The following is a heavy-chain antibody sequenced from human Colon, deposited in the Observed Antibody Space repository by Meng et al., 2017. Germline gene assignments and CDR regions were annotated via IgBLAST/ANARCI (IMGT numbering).Heavy chain of an antibody. Sequence: EVWLVESGGGSVQPGGARRLSCAASGFAISGYWMHWVRQAPGKGLEWVSRIKYDGSTTAYADSAEGRFAISRDNSKNTVFLQISSLRAEDMAVYFCATFQYSMEDDWGQGTLVTVSS. D-gene: IGHD6-13*01. CDR2: IKYDGSTT. CDR3: ATFQYSMEDD. CDR1: GFAISGYW. J-gene: IGHJ4*02. V-gene: IGHV3-74*01.